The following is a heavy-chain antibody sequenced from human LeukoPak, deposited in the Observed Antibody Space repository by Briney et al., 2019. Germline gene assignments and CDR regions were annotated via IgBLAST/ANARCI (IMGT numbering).Heavy chain of an antibody. D-gene: IGHD1-26*01. CDR1: GFTVSSNY. J-gene: IGHJ4*02. CDR3: ARVPSGSYYRLFDY. CDR2: IYSGGST. Sequence: GGSLRLSCAASGFTVSSNYMSWVRQAPGKGLEWVSLIYSGGSTYYADSVKGRFTISRDNAKNSPYLQMNSLRAEDTAVYYCARVPSGSYYRLFDYWGQGTLVTVSS. V-gene: IGHV3-53*01.